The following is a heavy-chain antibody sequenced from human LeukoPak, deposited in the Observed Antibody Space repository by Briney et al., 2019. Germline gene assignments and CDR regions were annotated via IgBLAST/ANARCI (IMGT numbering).Heavy chain of an antibody. CDR1: GFTFGIYW. CDR3: ARDYYGSGWYGDY. CDR2: IKQGGSEK. V-gene: IGHV3-7*04. D-gene: IGHD6-19*01. Sequence: PGGSLRLSCAASGFTFGIYWMSWVRQAPGKGLEWVANIKQGGSEKFYVDSVKGRFTLSRDNAKNSMFLQMNSPRAEDTAVYYCARDYYGSGWYGDYWGQGTLVTVSS. J-gene: IGHJ4*02.